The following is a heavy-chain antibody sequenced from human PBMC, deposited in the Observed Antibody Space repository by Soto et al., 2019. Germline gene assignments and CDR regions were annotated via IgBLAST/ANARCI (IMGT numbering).Heavy chain of an antibody. CDR2: IYYSGST. V-gene: IGHV4-39*01. D-gene: IGHD6-19*01. CDR1: GGSINSSSYF. J-gene: IGHJ5*02. CDR3: ARHYSSGSRNWFDP. Sequence: SETLSITCSVSGGSINSSSYFWGWVRQPPGKGLEWIGSIYYSGSTYYNPSLRSRVTISVDTSKNQFSLKLSSVTAADTAVFYCARHYSSGSRNWFDPWGQGTLVTVS.